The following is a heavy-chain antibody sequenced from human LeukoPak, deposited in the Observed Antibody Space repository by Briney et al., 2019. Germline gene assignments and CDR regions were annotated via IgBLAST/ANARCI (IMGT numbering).Heavy chain of an antibody. V-gene: IGHV3-66*02. J-gene: IGHJ4*02. CDR3: AKKLPGSTDYFDY. CDR2: INSGGGDT. Sequence: GGSLRLSCAASGFTFTDYYMSWIRQAPGKGLEWVSVINSGGGDTYYAGSVKGRFTISRDNFKNTLFLQMNSLRADDTAVYYCAKKLPGSTDYFDYWGQGTLVTVSS. D-gene: IGHD1-1*01. CDR1: GFTFTDYY.